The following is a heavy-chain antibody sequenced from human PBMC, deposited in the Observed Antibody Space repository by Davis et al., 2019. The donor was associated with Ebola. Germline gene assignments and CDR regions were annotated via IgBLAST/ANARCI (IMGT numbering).Heavy chain of an antibody. Sequence: SVKVSCKASGGTFSSYAISWVRQAPGQGLEWMGGIIPIFGTANYAQKFQGRVTITADESTSTAYMELSSLRSEDTAVYYCARFLEGDGYNLGRRDYWGQGTLVTVSS. CDR2: IIPIFGTA. V-gene: IGHV1-69*13. D-gene: IGHD5-24*01. J-gene: IGHJ4*02. CDR3: ARFLEGDGYNLGRRDY. CDR1: GGTFSSYA.